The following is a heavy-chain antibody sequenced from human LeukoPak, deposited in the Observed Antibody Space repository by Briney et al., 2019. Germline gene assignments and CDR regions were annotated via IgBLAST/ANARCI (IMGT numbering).Heavy chain of an antibody. Sequence: ASVKVSCKASGYTFTSYGISWVRQAPGQGLEWMGWISAYNGNTNYAQKLQGRVTMTTDTSTSTAYMELRSLRSDDTAVYYCARVFSGSGSYYRNWFDPWGQGTLVTVSS. J-gene: IGHJ5*02. CDR1: GYTFTSYG. CDR3: ARVFSGSGSYYRNWFDP. V-gene: IGHV1-18*01. D-gene: IGHD3-10*01. CDR2: ISAYNGNT.